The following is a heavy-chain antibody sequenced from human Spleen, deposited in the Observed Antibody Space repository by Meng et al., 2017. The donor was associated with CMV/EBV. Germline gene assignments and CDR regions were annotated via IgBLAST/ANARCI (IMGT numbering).Heavy chain of an antibody. D-gene: IGHD1-14*01. Sequence: VKVGGPVGGVLQPGGSLGLSCAVSGFNFSSYAMHWVRQAPGKGLEWVAVISYDGSNKYYADSVRGRFTISRDNAKNTLYLQMNDLRADDSAVYYCVRDLVGNRDYWGQGTLVTVSS. CDR3: VRDLVGNRDY. CDR1: GFNFSSYA. V-gene: IGHV3-30-3*01. CDR2: ISYDGSNK. J-gene: IGHJ4*02.